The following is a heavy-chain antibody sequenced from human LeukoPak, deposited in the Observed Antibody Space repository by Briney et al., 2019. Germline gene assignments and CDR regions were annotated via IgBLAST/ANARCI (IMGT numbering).Heavy chain of an antibody. V-gene: IGHV1-8*01. J-gene: IGHJ4*02. CDR2: MNPNSGNT. Sequence: ASVKVSCKASGYTFTTYDINWVRQATGQGLEWMGWMNPNSGNTGYAQKFQGRVTMTRNTSTSTAYMELSSLRSEDTAVYYCAGGQYCTSFTCPYYFDYWGQGTLVTVSP. CDR1: GYTFTTYD. CDR3: AGGQYCTSFTCPYYFDY. D-gene: IGHD2-8*01.